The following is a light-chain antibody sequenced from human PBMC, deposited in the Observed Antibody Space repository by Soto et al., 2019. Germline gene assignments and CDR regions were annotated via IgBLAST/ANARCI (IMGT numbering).Light chain of an antibody. Sequence: AIRMTQSPSSLSASTGARGTISCRARQGISSYLAWYPQNPGNAPKLLLYAASTLPSGVPSRFSGSGSGTDFTLTIARLQSEDFAVYDCQQYNEWPITFRPWTRLEIK. CDR3: QQYNEWPIT. J-gene: IGKJ5*01. CDR1: QGISSY. V-gene: IGKV1-8*01. CDR2: AAS.